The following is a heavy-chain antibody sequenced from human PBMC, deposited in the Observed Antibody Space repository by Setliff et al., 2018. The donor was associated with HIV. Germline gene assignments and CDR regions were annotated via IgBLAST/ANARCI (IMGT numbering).Heavy chain of an antibody. CDR2: INPKSGGT. J-gene: IGHJ6*04. CDR3: AKDRTGTGTTLHV. Sequence: ASVKVSCKASGYSFTDYYIHWVRQAPGQGLEWMGRINPKSGGTNYVQKFQGRVTMTRDTSINTAYLELSRLRSDDTAVYYCAKDRTGTGTTLHVWGKGTTVTVSS. D-gene: IGHD1-7*01. V-gene: IGHV1-2*06. CDR1: GYSFTDYY.